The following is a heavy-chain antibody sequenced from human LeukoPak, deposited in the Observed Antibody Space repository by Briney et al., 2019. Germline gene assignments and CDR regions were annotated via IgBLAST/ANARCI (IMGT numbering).Heavy chain of an antibody. V-gene: IGHV4-59*12. D-gene: IGHD4-17*01. CDR3: ARGYGVAIDAFDI. CDR2: IYYSGST. CDR1: GGSISSYY. J-gene: IGHJ3*02. Sequence: SETLSLTCTVSGGSISSYYWSWIRQPPGKGLEWIGYIYYSGSTNYNPSLKSRVTISVDTSKNQFSLKLSSVTAADTAVYYCARGYGVAIDAFDIWGQGTMVTVSS.